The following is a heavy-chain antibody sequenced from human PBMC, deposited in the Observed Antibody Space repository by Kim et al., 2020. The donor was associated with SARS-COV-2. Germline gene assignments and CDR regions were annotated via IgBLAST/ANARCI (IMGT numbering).Heavy chain of an antibody. Sequence: ASVKVSCKASGYTFTSYYMHWVRQAPGQGLEWMGIINPSGGSTSYAQKFQGRVTMTRDTSTSTVYMELSSLRSEDTAVYYCAREGSQQLVQNYFDYWGQGTLVTVSS. V-gene: IGHV1-46*01. CDR2: INPSGGST. CDR3: AREGSQQLVQNYFDY. CDR1: GYTFTSYY. J-gene: IGHJ4*02. D-gene: IGHD6-13*01.